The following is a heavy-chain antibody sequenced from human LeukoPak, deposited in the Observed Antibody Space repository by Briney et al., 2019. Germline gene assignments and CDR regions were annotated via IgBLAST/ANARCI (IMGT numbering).Heavy chain of an antibody. CDR2: INHIGST. V-gene: IGHV4-34*01. J-gene: IGHJ4*02. Sequence: SETLSLTCAVYGGSFSGYYWSWIRQPPGKGLEWIGEINHIGSTNYNPSLKSRVTISVDTSKNQFSLKLSSVTAADTAVYYCARRGSSCDILTGYSYYFDYWGQGTLVTVSS. CDR3: ARRGSSCDILTGYSYYFDY. D-gene: IGHD3-9*01. CDR1: GGSFSGYY.